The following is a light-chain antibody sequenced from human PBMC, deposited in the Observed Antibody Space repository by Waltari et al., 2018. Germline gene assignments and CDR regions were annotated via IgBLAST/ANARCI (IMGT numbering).Light chain of an antibody. CDR2: AAS. CDR1: QGISNW. Sequence: DIQMTQSPSSVSASVGDRITITCRASQGISNWLAWYQQKPGKAPKLLIYAASVLEIGVPSRFSGSGSGTDFTLTISSLQPDDFATYYCQQANGFLTFGQGTRLDI. CDR3: QQANGFLT. V-gene: IGKV1-12*01. J-gene: IGKJ5*01.